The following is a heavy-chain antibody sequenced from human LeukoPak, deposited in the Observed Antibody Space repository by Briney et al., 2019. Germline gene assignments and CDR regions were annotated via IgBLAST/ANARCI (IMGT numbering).Heavy chain of an antibody. J-gene: IGHJ4*02. CDR2: IYGGGST. Sequence: GGSLRLSCAVSGFTVSSNYMSWVRQAPGKGLEWVSVIYGGGSTYYADSVKGRFTISRDNSKNTLYLQMNSLRAEDTAVYYCARAASVAGTYALNHWGQGTLVTASS. CDR1: GFTVSSNY. CDR3: ARAASVAGTYALNH. D-gene: IGHD6-19*01. V-gene: IGHV3-66*01.